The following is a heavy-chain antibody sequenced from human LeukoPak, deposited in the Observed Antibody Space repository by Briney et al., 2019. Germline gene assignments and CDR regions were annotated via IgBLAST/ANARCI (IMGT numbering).Heavy chain of an antibody. V-gene: IGHV4-34*01. Sequence: PGGSLRLSCTVSGFTVSSNSMSWVRQPPGKGLEWIGEINHSGSTNYNPSLKSRVTISVDTSKNQFSLKLSSVTAADTAVYYCARGGQYCSGGSCYSLSLHAFDIWGQGTMVTVSS. CDR1: GFTVSSNS. J-gene: IGHJ3*02. CDR3: ARGGQYCSGGSCYSLSLHAFDI. D-gene: IGHD2-15*01. CDR2: INHSGST.